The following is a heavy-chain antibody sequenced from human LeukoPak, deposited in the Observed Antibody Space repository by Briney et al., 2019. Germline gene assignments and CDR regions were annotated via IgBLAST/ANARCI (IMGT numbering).Heavy chain of an antibody. D-gene: IGHD6-6*01. CDR1: GGTFSSYA. V-gene: IGHV1-69*13. Sequence: SVKVSCKASGGTFSSYAIGWVRQAPGQGLEWMGGIIPIFGTANYAQKFQGRVTITADESTSTAYMELSSLRSEDTAVYYCARGYSSSSGFDYWGQGTLVTVSS. J-gene: IGHJ4*02. CDR2: IIPIFGTA. CDR3: ARGYSSSSGFDY.